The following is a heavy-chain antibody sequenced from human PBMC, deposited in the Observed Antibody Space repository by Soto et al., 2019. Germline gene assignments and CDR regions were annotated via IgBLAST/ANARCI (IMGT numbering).Heavy chain of an antibody. J-gene: IGHJ5*02. CDR1: GGSFSGYY. D-gene: IGHD6-13*01. V-gene: IGHV4-34*01. CDR3: ARVVSWSSSFYGWFDP. Sequence: SETLSLTCAVYGGSFSGYYWSWIRQPPGKGLEWIGEINHSGSTNYNPSLKSRVTISVDTSKNQFSLKLSSVTAADTAVYYCARVVSWSSSFYGWFDPWGQGTLVTAPQ. CDR2: INHSGST.